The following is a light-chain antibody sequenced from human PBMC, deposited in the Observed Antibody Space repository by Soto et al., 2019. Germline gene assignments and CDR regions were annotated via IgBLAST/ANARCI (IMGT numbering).Light chain of an antibody. J-gene: IGKJ1*01. CDR1: QAVNTR. CDR3: HQRQRWPRT. Sequence: EIVLTQSPATLSSFPGDRVTLSCRASQAVNTRLAWYQHKPGQAPRLLLYLTSNRAAGIPARFSGSGSGTDFPLTISDVQPEDFAVYYCHQRQRWPRTCGQGTKVDIK. CDR2: LTS. V-gene: IGKV3-11*01.